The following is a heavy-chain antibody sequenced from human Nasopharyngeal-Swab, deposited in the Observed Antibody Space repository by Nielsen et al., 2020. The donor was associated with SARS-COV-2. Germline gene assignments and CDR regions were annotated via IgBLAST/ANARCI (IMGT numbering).Heavy chain of an antibody. V-gene: IGHV3-7*01. D-gene: IGHD6-13*01. CDR2: IKQDGSEK. Sequence: GGSLRLSCAASGFTFSSFWMNWVRQAPGKGLEWVANIKQDGSEKYYVDSVKGRFTISRDNAKNSLYLQMNSLRAEDTAVYYCARGVSSSWYVDYWGQGTLVTVSS. CDR1: GFTFSSFW. J-gene: IGHJ4*02. CDR3: ARGVSSSWYVDY.